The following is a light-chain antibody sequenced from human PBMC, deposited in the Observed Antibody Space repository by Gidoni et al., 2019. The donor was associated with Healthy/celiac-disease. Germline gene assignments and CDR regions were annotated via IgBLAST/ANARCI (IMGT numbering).Light chain of an antibody. J-gene: IGKJ5*01. V-gene: IGKV3-11*01. CDR3: QQRSNWPSST. Sequence: VLTQSQATLCLSPGERATLSCRAGQSVSSYLAWYQQKPGQAPRLLIYDASNRATGIPARFSGSGAGTNVTLTISSLEPEDFAVYYCQQRSNWPSSTFGQGTRLEIK. CDR2: DAS. CDR1: QSVSSY.